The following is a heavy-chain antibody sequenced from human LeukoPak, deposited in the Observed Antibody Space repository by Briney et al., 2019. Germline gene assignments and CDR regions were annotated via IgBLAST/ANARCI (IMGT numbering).Heavy chain of an antibody. CDR2: FDPEDGET. V-gene: IGHV1-24*01. Sequence: GGSVRLSCAASGFTFSSYGMHWVRKAPGKGLEWMGGFDPEDGETIYAQKFQGRVTMTEDTSTDTAYMELSSLRSEDTAVYYCATPFAYDILTGYLYWGQGTLATVSS. CDR3: ATPFAYDILTGYLY. J-gene: IGHJ4*02. CDR1: GFTFSSYG. D-gene: IGHD3-9*01.